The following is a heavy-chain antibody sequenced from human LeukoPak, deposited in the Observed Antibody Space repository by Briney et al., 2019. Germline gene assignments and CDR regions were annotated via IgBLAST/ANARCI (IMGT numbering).Heavy chain of an antibody. Sequence: GASVKVSCKASGYTFTSYYMHWVRQAPGQGLEWMGIINPSGGSTSYAQKFQGRVTMTRDTSTSTVYMELSSPRSEDTAVYYCARGQREQWLRPPEKKFDPWGQGTLVTVSS. CDR2: INPSGGST. V-gene: IGHV1-46*01. CDR1: GYTFTSYY. J-gene: IGHJ5*02. CDR3: ARGQREQWLRPPEKKFDP. D-gene: IGHD6-19*01.